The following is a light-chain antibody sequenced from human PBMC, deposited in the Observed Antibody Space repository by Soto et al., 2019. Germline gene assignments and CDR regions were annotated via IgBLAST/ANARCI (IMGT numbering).Light chain of an antibody. CDR2: DAS. CDR3: QQRYSWIT. J-gene: IGKJ5*01. Sequence: EIVLTQSPATLSLSPGERATLSCRPSQAINRFLAWYQQKPGQAPRLLIYDASKRATGIPARFSGSGSGTDFTLTISSLEPEDVAVYYCQQRYSWITFGQGTRLEIK. V-gene: IGKV3-11*01. CDR1: QAINRF.